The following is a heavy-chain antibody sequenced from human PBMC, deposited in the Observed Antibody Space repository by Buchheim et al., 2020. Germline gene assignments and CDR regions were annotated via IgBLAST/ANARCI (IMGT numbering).Heavy chain of an antibody. V-gene: IGHV4-34*01. J-gene: IGHJ4*02. Sequence: QVQLQQWGAGLLKPSETLSLTCAVYGGSFSGYYWSWIRQPPGKGLEWIGEINHIGSTNYNPSLKSRVTIPVDTSKNQFPPKLSSVTAADTAVYYCARAKTYYYDSSGYSRRFDYWGQGTL. CDR2: INHIGST. CDR1: GGSFSGYY. CDR3: ARAKTYYYDSSGYSRRFDY. D-gene: IGHD3-22*01.